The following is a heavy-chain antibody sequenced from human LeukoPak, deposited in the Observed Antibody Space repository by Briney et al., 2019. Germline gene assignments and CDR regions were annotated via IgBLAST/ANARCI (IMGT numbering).Heavy chain of an antibody. V-gene: IGHV3-33*08. D-gene: IGHD6-13*01. CDR3: ARGDRSSWFNFDY. CDR2: TWYDGTNK. Sequence: GGSLRLSCAASGFTFSAYWMSWVRQAPGKGLEWVAVTWYDGTNKYFADSVRGRFSISRDNSKNTLYLQMNSLRAEDTAVYYCARGDRSSWFNFDYWGQGTLVTVSS. CDR1: GFTFSAYW. J-gene: IGHJ4*02.